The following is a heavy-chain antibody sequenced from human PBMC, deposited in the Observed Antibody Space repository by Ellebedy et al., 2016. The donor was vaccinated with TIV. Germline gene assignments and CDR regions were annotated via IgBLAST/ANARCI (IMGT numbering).Heavy chain of an antibody. CDR3: ARLGVIAAAGASDS. V-gene: IGHV3-33*01. D-gene: IGHD6-13*01. J-gene: IGHJ4*02. CDR1: GFTFSSYV. CDR2: IWYDGSKE. Sequence: PGGSLRLSCAASGFTFSSYVIHWVRQAPGKGLAWVAVIWYDGSKENYADSVKGRFTISRDNSKNTLYLQMNSLRAEDTAVYYCARLGVIAAAGASDSWGQGTLVIVSS.